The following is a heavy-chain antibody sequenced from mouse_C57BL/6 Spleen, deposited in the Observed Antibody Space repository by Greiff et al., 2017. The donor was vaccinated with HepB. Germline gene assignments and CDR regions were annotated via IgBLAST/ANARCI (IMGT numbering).Heavy chain of an antibody. CDR3: AKPNSFYYYGAGAY. J-gene: IGHJ3*01. V-gene: IGHV5-17*01. CDR1: GFTFSDYG. Sequence: EVQGVESGGGLVKPGGSLKLSCAASGFTFSDYGMHWVRQAPEKGLEWVAYISSGSSTIYYADTVKGRFTISRDNAKNTLFLQMTSLRSEDTAMYYCAKPNSFYYYGAGAYWGQGTLVTVSA. D-gene: IGHD1-1*01. CDR2: ISSGSSTI.